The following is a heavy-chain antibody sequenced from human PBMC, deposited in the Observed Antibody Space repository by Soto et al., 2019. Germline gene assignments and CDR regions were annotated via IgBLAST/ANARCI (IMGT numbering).Heavy chain of an antibody. CDR2: ISYDGSNK. Sequence: GGSLRLSCAASGFTFSSYGMHWVRQAPGKGLEWVAVISYDGSNKYYADSVKGRFTISRDNSKNTLYLQMNSLRAEDTAVYYCAFAVAGTFDYWGQGTLVTVSS. V-gene: IGHV3-30*03. CDR3: AFAVAGTFDY. CDR1: GFTFSSYG. J-gene: IGHJ4*02. D-gene: IGHD6-19*01.